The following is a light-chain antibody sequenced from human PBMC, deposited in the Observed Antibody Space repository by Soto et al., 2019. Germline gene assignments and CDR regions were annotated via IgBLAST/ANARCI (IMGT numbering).Light chain of an antibody. V-gene: IGKV1D-12*01. Sequence: DIQMTQSPSSVSASVGDRVTITCRASQDNSGWLAWFQQKPGKAPNLLIYAASILQSGVPSRFSGSGSGTDFTLTNTYLQPEDFATYYCQQANSFPWTFGQGTKVEL. CDR1: QDNSGW. CDR2: AAS. CDR3: QQANSFPWT. J-gene: IGKJ1*01.